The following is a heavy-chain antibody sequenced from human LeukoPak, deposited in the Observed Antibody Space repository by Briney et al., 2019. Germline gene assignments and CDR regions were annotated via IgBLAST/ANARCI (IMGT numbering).Heavy chain of an antibody. Sequence: ASVKVSCKASGYTFTKYAMNWVRQAPGQGLEWMGWINTNTGNPTYAQGFTGRFVFSLDTSVSTAYLQINSLKTEDTAVYYCARTWSPFHVWGQGTLATVSS. CDR1: GYTFTKYA. CDR3: ARTWSPFHV. CDR2: INTNTGNP. D-gene: IGHD3-3*01. J-gene: IGHJ4*02. V-gene: IGHV7-4-1*02.